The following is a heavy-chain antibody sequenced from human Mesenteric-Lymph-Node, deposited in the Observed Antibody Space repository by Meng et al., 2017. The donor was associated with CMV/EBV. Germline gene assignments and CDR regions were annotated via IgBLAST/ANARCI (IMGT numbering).Heavy chain of an antibody. J-gene: IGHJ4*02. D-gene: IGHD5-24*01. CDR1: GFTFSSYS. CDR2: ISSSSSYI. Sequence: AASGFTFSSYSMNWFRQAPGKGLEWVSSISSSSSYIYYADSVKGRFTISRDNAKNSLYLQMNSLRAEDTAVYYCARDRGDGYNSGDYWGQGTLVTVSS. CDR3: ARDRGDGYNSGDY. V-gene: IGHV3-21*01.